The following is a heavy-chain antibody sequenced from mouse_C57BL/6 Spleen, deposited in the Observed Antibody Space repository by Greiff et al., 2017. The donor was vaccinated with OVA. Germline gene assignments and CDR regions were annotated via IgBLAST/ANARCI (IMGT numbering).Heavy chain of an antibody. CDR1: GYTFTSYW. D-gene: IGHD1-1*01. Sequence: QVQQQQPGAELVKPGASVKLSCKASGYTFTSYWMHWVKQRPGRGLEWIGRIDPNSGGTKYNEKFKSKATLTVDKPSSTAYMQLSSLTSEDSAVYYCARGAFDYGSSYDWYFDVWGTGTTVTVSS. CDR2: IDPNSGGT. J-gene: IGHJ1*03. CDR3: ARGAFDYGSSYDWYFDV. V-gene: IGHV1-72*01.